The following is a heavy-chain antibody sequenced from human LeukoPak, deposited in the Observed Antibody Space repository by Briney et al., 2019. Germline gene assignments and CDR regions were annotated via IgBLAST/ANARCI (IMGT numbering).Heavy chain of an antibody. V-gene: IGHV4-39*07. CDR2: IYYSGST. CDR3: ARVWSGSYYYFDY. D-gene: IGHD1-26*01. J-gene: IGHJ4*02. CDR1: GGSISSSSYC. Sequence: SETLSLTCTVSGGSISSSSYCWGWIRQPPGKGLEWIGSIYYSGSTYYNPSLKSRVTISVDTSKNQFSLKLSSVTAADTAVYYCARVWSGSYYYFDYWGQGTLVTVSS.